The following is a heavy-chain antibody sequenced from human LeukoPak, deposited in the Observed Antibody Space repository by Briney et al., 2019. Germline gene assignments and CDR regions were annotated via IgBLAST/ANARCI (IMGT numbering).Heavy chain of an antibody. D-gene: IGHD3-22*01. J-gene: IGHJ4*02. V-gene: IGHV1-69*13. CDR2: IIPIFGTA. Sequence: ASVKVSCKASGGTFSSYDSSWVRQAPGQGLEWMGGIIPIFGTAKYAEKFQGRVTITADESTSTAYMELSSLRSEDTAVYYCARDRGYSYDRSGYYAYGGQGTLVTVSS. CDR3: ARDRGYSYDRSGYYAY. CDR1: GGTFSSYD.